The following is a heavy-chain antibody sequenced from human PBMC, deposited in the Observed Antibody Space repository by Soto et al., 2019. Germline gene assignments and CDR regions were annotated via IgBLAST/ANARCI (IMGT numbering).Heavy chain of an antibody. V-gene: IGHV1-8*01. D-gene: IGHD2-15*01. Sequence: ASVKVSCKASGYTFTSYDINWVRQATGQGLEWMGWMNPNSGNTGYAQKFQGRVTMTRNTSISTAYMELSSLRSEDTAVYYCARGRCSGGSCYDALDYWGQVTLVTVSS. CDR2: MNPNSGNT. CDR3: ARGRCSGGSCYDALDY. CDR1: GYTFTSYD. J-gene: IGHJ4*02.